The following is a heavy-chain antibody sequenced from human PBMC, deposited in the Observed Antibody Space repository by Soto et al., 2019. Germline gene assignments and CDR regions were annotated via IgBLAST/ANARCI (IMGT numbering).Heavy chain of an antibody. J-gene: IGHJ4*02. CDR2: INPNSGNI. V-gene: IGHV1-8*01. CDR1: GDTFTTYD. CDR3: ARGRASGSYFLLDY. D-gene: IGHD3-10*01. Sequence: ASVKVSCKASGDTFTTYDINWVRQATGHGLEWMGWINPNSGNIGYAQRFQGRVTMTRDTAIRTAYMEVSSLRSDDTAVYYCARGRASGSYFLLDYWGQGTLVTVSS.